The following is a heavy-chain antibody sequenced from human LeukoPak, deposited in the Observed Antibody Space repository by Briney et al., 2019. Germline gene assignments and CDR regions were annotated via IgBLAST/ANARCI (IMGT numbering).Heavy chain of an antibody. V-gene: IGHV3-30*04. J-gene: IGHJ5*02. CDR1: GFTFSSYA. D-gene: IGHD4-23*01. CDR2: ISYDGSNK. Sequence: GRSLRLSCAASGFTFSSYAMHWVRQAPGKGLEWVAVISYDGSNKFYADSVKGRFTFSRDNSKNTLYLQMDSLRAEETAVYYCARSVAWFDPWGQGTLVTVSS. CDR3: ARSVAWFDP.